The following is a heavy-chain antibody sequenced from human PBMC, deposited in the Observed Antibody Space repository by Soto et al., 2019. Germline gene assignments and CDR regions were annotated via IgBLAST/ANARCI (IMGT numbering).Heavy chain of an antibody. CDR2: IYSGGST. D-gene: IGHD5-12*01. J-gene: IGHJ4*02. CDR3: LGYLY. V-gene: IGHV3-53*01. CDR1: GFSVTANY. Sequence: EVQVVESGGGLIQPGGSLRLSCEVSGFSVTANYMSWVRQAPGKGLEWVSVIYSGGSTYYIDSVKGRFSISRDISKNTLYLQIIRLPSAATAVYYFLGYLYWGQGTLVTVSS.